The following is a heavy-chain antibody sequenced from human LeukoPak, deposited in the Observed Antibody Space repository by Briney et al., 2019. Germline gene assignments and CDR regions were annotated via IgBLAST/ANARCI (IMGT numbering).Heavy chain of an antibody. CDR1: GFTFSSYS. J-gene: IGHJ4*02. CDR2: ISSSSYI. D-gene: IGHD3-22*01. Sequence: KPGGSLRLSCAASGFTFSSYSMNWVRQAPGKGLEWVSSISSSSYIYYADSVKGRFTISRDNAKNSLYLQMNSLRAEDTAVYYYARDRDSSGPSPDYWGQGTLVTVSS. V-gene: IGHV3-21*01. CDR3: ARDRDSSGPSPDY.